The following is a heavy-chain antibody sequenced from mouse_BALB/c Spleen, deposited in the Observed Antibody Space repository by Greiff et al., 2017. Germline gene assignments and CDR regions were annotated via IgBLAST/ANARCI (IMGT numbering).Heavy chain of an antibody. CDR3: AREDYYGSSYYWYFDV. Sequence: EVQVVESGGGLVQPGGSLKLSCAASGFTFSSYGMSWVRQTPDKRLELVATINSNGGSTYYPDSVKGRFTISRDNAKNTLYLQMSSLKSEDTAMYYCAREDYYGSSYYWYFDVWGAGTTVTVSS. CDR1: GFTFSSYG. V-gene: IGHV5-6-3*01. J-gene: IGHJ1*01. CDR2: INSNGGST. D-gene: IGHD1-1*01.